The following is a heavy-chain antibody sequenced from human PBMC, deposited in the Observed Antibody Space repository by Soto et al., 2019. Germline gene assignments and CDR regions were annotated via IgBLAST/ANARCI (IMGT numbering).Heavy chain of an antibody. V-gene: IGHV5-51*01. CDR3: ARRLESATTTMYYYGLDV. D-gene: IGHD1-26*01. CDR2: IYPGDSHT. Sequence: GESLKISCRGSEYSFADYWIAWVRQMPGKGLEWMGIIYPGDSHTIYSPSFQGQVTISADKSISTAYLQWSSLRASDTAMYYCARRLESATTTMYYYGLDVWGQGTTVTVSS. J-gene: IGHJ6*02. CDR1: EYSFADYW.